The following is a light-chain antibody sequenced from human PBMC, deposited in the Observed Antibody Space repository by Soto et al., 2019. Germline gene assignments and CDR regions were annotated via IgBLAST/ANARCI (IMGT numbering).Light chain of an antibody. V-gene: IGLV2-14*03. CDR3: SSYASTTLLV. CDR2: DVS. J-gene: IGLJ2*01. Sequence: QSVLTQPASVSGSPGQSFTISCTGTSSDVGGFNYVSWYQHHPGKAPKLMIYDVSNRPSGVSDRFSGSKSGNTASLTISGLQAEDEAYYYCSSYASTTLLVFGGGTKLTVL. CDR1: SSDVGGFNY.